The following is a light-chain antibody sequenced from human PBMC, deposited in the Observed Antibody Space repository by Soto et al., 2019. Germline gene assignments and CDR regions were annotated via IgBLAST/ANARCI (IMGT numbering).Light chain of an antibody. CDR3: QQNYSLPIT. CDR2: AAS. V-gene: IGKV1-39*01. J-gene: IGKJ5*01. Sequence: DIQTTQSPSSLSASVGDSVTIXXRTSQTITTSLNWYRQKPGKAPDIXIYAASSLQSGIPSRFGGRGSGTDFTLTITGLQPEDFATYYCQQNYSLPITFGQGTRLEIK. CDR1: QTITTS.